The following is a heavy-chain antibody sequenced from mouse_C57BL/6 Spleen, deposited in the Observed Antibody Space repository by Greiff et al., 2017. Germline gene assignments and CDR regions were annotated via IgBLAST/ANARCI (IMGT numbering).Heavy chain of an antibody. J-gene: IGHJ2*01. D-gene: IGHD1-1*01. V-gene: IGHV1-80*01. CDR1: GYAFSSYW. CDR3: LITTVVAPYFDY. Sequence: VQLQQSGAELVKPGASVKISCKASGYAFSSYWMNWVKQRPGKGLEWIGQIYPGDGDTNYNGKFKGKATLTADKSSSTAYMQLSSLTSEDSAVYFCLITTVVAPYFDYWGQGTTLTVSS. CDR2: IYPGDGDT.